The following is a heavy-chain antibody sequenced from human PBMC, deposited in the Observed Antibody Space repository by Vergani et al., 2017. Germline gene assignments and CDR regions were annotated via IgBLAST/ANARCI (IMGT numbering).Heavy chain of an antibody. D-gene: IGHD3-3*01. V-gene: IGHV3-7*01. Sequence: EVQLVESGGGLVQPGGSLRLSCAASGFTFSSYWMSWVRQAPGKGLEWVANIKQDGSEKYYVDSVKGRFTISRDNANNSLYLQMNSLRAEDTAVYYCARVGAYYDFWSGQYYYYMDVWGKGTTVTVSS. CDR1: GFTFSSYW. J-gene: IGHJ6*03. CDR3: ARVGAYYDFWSGQYYYYMDV. CDR2: IKQDGSEK.